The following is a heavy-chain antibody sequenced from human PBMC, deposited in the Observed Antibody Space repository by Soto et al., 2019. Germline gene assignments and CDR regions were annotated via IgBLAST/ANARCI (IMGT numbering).Heavy chain of an antibody. CDR1: GGTFSSYG. Sequence: VQLSCKPSGGTFSSYGFNWVRQAPGQGLEWMGGIIPIFSTTHYAQKFQGRVTITADDSTTTAYMELSSLRSGDTAIYYCARAPPPITGYAMANNFEFWGQGNRVTVSS. CDR3: ARAPPPITGYAMANNFEF. D-gene: IGHD1-20*01. V-gene: IGHV1-69*13. CDR2: IIPIFSTT. J-gene: IGHJ4*02.